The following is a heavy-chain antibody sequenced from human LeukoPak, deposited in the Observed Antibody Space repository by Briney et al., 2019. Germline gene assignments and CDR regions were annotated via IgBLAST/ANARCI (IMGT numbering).Heavy chain of an antibody. D-gene: IGHD6-19*01. CDR2: IYSSGST. CDR1: VGSISGYY. CDR3: ARRAVAENYFDY. Sequence: SETLSLTCTVSVGSISGYYWSWIRQPPGKGLEWIGNIYSSGSTTYNSSLKSRVTISVDTSKNQFSLKLSSVTAADTAVYYCARRAVAENYFDYWGQGTLVTVSS. J-gene: IGHJ4*02. V-gene: IGHV4-4*09.